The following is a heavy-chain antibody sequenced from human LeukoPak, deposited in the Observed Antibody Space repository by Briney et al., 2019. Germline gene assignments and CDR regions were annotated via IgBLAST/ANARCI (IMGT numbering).Heavy chain of an antibody. CDR1: EFTFSSYS. J-gene: IGHJ6*03. CDR3: ARAAKWEFYHYYMDV. Sequence: TGGSLRLSCVASEFTFSSYSMIWVRRAPGKGLEWISYISNGSGNRYYADSVKGRFTISRDNAKNLLYLQMNNLRADDTAVYYCARAAKWEFYHYYMDVWGKGTTVAVSS. CDR2: ISNGSGNR. V-gene: IGHV3-48*01. D-gene: IGHD1-26*01.